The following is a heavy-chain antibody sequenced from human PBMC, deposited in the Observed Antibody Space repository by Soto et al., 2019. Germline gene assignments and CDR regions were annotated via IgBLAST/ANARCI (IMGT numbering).Heavy chain of an antibody. V-gene: IGHV4-34*01. CDR3: ARARCDSPGCYGNFDS. CDR1: AGSFGGYF. D-gene: IGHD2-2*01. J-gene: IGHJ4*02. Sequence: SSATLSLTCAVYAGSFGGYFWSWIRQPPGKGLEWIGEINRRGSTNYNPSLKSRVTISVETSRNQFSLKVTSVTVADTAVYYCARARCDSPGCYGNFDSWGQGTLVTVSS. CDR2: INRRGST.